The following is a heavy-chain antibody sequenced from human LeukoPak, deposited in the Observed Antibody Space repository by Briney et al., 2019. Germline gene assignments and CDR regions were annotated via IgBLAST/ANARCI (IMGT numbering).Heavy chain of an antibody. CDR3: ARDSSIFGVVIDAPNWFDP. Sequence: GRSLRLSCTASGFTFSSYAMHWVRQAPGKGLEWVAVISYDGSNKYYADSVKGRFTIFRDNSKNTLYLQMNSLRAEDTAVYYCARDSSIFGVVIDAPNWFDPWGQGTLVTVSS. D-gene: IGHD3-3*01. J-gene: IGHJ5*02. CDR1: GFTFSSYA. V-gene: IGHV3-30-3*01. CDR2: ISYDGSNK.